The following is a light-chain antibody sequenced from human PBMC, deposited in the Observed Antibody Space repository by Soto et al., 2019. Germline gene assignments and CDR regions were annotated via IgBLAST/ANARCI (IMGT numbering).Light chain of an antibody. CDR1: PSVNSN. CDR2: HAS. V-gene: IGKV3-15*01. J-gene: IGKJ3*01. CDR3: QQYSNWPFT. Sequence: EIVMTQSPATLSVSPGERATLSCRASPSVNSNLAWYQQKPGQAPRLLIYHASARAIGIPARFSGSGSGTEFTVTISSLQSEEFAVYYCQQYSNWPFTFGPGTKWDI.